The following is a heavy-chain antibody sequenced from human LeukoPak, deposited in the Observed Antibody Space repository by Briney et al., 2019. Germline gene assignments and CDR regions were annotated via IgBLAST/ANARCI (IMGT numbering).Heavy chain of an antibody. V-gene: IGHV4-59*08. CDR3: ARCRDGYNFLDY. CDR1: GGSISSYY. CDR2: IYYSGST. Sequence: SSETLSLTCTVSGGSISSYYWSWIRQPPGKGLEWIGYIYYSGSTNYNPSLKSRATISVDTSKNQFSLKLSSVTAADTAVYYCARCRDGYNFLDYWGQGTLVTVSS. J-gene: IGHJ4*02. D-gene: IGHD5-24*01.